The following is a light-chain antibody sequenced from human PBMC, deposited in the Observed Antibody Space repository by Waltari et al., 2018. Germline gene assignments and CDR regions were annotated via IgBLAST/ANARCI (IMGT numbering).Light chain of an antibody. V-gene: IGKV2-30*02. CDR3: MQGTHWPIT. CDR2: NVS. Sequence: DVVMTKSPLSLPVTLGQPDSISCRSSQRLVHSDGNTYLSWFQQRPGQSPRRLIYNVSNRDSVRDSGIPDRFSGSGSGTDFTLKISRVEAEDVGVYYCMQGTHWPITFGQGTRLEIK. J-gene: IGKJ5*01. CDR1: QRLVHSDGNTY.